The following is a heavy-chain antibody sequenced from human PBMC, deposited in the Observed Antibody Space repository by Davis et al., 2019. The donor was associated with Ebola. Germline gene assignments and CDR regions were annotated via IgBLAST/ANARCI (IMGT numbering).Heavy chain of an antibody. CDR1: GYTFTNYY. J-gene: IGHJ4*02. V-gene: IGHV1-69*04. D-gene: IGHD3-3*01. CDR3: ARVTTPGNGYFPSDS. Sequence: AASVKVSCKASGYTFTNYYMHWVRQAPGQGLEWMGRIMPILGWVNYAQKFQGRLTITADQSTSTAYMDLGSLGYEDTAVYYCARVTTPGNGYFPSDSWGQGTLVTVSS. CDR2: IMPILGWV.